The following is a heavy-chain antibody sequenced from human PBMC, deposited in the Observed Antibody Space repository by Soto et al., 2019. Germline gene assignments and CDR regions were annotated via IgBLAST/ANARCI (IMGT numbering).Heavy chain of an antibody. CDR3: AIGIVARRDFDY. V-gene: IGHV3-30-3*01. J-gene: IGHJ4*02. CDR1: GFSFSIPP. D-gene: IGHD3-22*01. CDR2: ISYDRTNK. Sequence: LRLSCASSGFSFSIPPMHWVRQAPGKGPEWVALISYDRTNKFYADSVKGRFTIPRDNSKSTLYLLVDSIRSDDTAVYYCAIGIVARRDFDYWGQGTLVTVYS.